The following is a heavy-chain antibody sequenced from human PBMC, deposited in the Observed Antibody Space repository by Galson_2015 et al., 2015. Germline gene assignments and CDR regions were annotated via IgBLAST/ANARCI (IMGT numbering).Heavy chain of an antibody. CDR3: AKGVGSDFYYENDY. D-gene: IGHD3-22*01. CDR1: GFTFSSYA. CDR2: ITASGGSP. J-gene: IGHJ4*02. Sequence: SLRLSCAASGFTFSSYAMSWVRQAPGKGLEWVSLITASGGSPYYADSVKRRCTISRDNTKNNLYLQMNSLRAEDTAMYYWAKGVGSDFYYENDYWGQGTLVTVSS. V-gene: IGHV3-23*01.